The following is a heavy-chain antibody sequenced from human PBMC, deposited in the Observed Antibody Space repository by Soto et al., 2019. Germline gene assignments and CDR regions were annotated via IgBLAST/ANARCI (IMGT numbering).Heavy chain of an antibody. CDR2: ISRSGSTI. CDR1: GFTFSDYY. Sequence: QVQLVESGGGLVKPGGSLRLSCAASGFTFSDYYMSWIRRAPGKGLGGVSSISRSGSTIYYADPVKGRFTISRDTAKNSLYLQMNSLRAEDTAVYYCARVERGITIFGVVIPPFDYWGQGTLVTVSS. CDR3: ARVERGITIFGVVIPPFDY. D-gene: IGHD3-3*01. J-gene: IGHJ4*02. V-gene: IGHV3-11*01.